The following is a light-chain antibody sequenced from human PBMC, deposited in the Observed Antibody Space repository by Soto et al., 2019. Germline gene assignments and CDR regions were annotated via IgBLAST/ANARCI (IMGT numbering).Light chain of an antibody. CDR1: RSDIGSYNL. Sequence: QSVLTQPASVSGSPGQSITISCTGTRSDIGSYNLVSWYQQHPGRAPKLMIYGVSERPLGSSNRFSGSKSGNTASLTISGLQADDEAEYYCCSYGGGAYIFGGGTKLTVL. CDR3: CSYGGGAYI. J-gene: IGLJ2*01. CDR2: GVS. V-gene: IGLV2-23*02.